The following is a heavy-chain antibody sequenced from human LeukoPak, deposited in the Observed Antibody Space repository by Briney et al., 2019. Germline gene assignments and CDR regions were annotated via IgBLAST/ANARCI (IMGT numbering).Heavy chain of an antibody. CDR1: GFTFNSYS. V-gene: IGHV3-21*01. CDR3: ARDSTAMVTRRSVSFDY. Sequence: KPGGSLRLSCAASGFTFNSYSMNWVRQAPGKGLEWVSSISSSSSDIYYADSVKGRFTISRDNANNSLYLQMNSLRAEDTAVYYCARDSTAMVTRRSVSFDYWGQGTLVTVSS. D-gene: IGHD5-18*01. CDR2: ISSSSSDI. J-gene: IGHJ4*02.